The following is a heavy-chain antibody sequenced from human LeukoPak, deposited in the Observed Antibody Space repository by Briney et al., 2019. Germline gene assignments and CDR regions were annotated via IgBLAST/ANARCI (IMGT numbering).Heavy chain of an antibody. CDR3: AKDFSILSTIPYYFDY. V-gene: IGHV3-23*01. J-gene: IGHJ4*02. D-gene: IGHD5/OR15-5a*01. CDR2: ISGSGGST. CDR1: GFTFSSYG. Sequence: GGSLRLSCAASGFTFSSYGMHWVRQAPGKGLEWVSAISGSGGSTYYADSVKGRFTISRDNSKNTLYLQMNSLRADDTAVYYCAKDFSILSTIPYYFDYWGQGTLVTVSS.